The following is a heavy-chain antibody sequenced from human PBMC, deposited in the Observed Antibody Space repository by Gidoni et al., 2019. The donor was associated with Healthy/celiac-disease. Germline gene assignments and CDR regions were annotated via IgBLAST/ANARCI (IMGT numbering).Heavy chain of an antibody. V-gene: IGHV3-30-3*01. D-gene: IGHD1-7*01. CDR3: AMDEGGTRYYYYYYGMDV. Sequence: QVQLVESGGGVVQPGRSLRLSCAASGFTFSSYAMHWVRHAPGKGLEWVAVISYDGSNKYYADSVKGRFTISRDNSKNTLYLQMNSLRAEDTAVYYCAMDEGGTRYYYYYYGMDVWGQGTTVTVSS. CDR2: ISYDGSNK. J-gene: IGHJ6*02. CDR1: GFTFSSYA.